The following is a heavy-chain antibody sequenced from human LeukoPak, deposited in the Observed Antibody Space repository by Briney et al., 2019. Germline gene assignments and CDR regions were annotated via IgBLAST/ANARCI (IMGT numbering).Heavy chain of an antibody. CDR1: GYTFTGYY. D-gene: IGHD3-10*01. CDR2: INPHSDGT. V-gene: IGHV1-2*02. J-gene: IGHJ4*02. CDR3: ARDGDYGTGSYYRGCIDS. Sequence: SVRVSCKASGYTFTGYYMHWARHAPGQGLEWMGWINPHSDGTNYAQKFQGRVTMTRDTSISTAYMERRRLGSDDTAVYYCARDGDYGTGSYYRGCIDSWGQGTPVTVSP.